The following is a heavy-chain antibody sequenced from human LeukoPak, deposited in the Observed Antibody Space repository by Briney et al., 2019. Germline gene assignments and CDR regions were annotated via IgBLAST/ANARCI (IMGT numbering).Heavy chain of an antibody. D-gene: IGHD3-22*01. CDR2: MNPNSGNT. J-gene: IGHJ6*02. CDR1: GYTFTSYD. Sequence: ASVKVSCKASGYTFTSYDINWVRQATGQGLEWMGWMNPNSGNTGYAQKFQGRVTMTRNTSISTAYMELSSLRSEDTAVYYCARGIDYYDSRPMDVWGQGTTVTVSS. V-gene: IGHV1-8*01. CDR3: ARGIDYYDSRPMDV.